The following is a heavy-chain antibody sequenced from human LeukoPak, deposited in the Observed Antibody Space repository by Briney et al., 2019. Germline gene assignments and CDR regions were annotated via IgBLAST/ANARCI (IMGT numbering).Heavy chain of an antibody. Sequence: SETLSLTCTVSGGSISSSSYYWGWIRQPPGKGLEWIGSIYYSGSTNYNPSLKSRVTISVDTSKNQFSLKLSSVTAADTAVYYCARIPDSSSWSDYYYYYGMDVWGQGTTVTVSS. CDR3: ARIPDSSSWSDYYYYYGMDV. CDR1: GGSISSSSYY. D-gene: IGHD6-13*01. CDR2: IYYSGST. J-gene: IGHJ6*02. V-gene: IGHV4-39*07.